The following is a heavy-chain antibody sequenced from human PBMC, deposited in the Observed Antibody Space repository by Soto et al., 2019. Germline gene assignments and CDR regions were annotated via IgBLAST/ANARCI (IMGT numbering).Heavy chain of an antibody. J-gene: IGHJ3*01. CDR3: ARFGSSGYHRYRLGSNEAFDV. Sequence: EVQLVESGGGLVQPGGSLRLSCAASGFTFSSFTMNWVRQAPGKGLEWVSYIGSSGITRYHADSVKGRFTVSRDNARNSLYLQMNSLRDEDTALYYCARFGSSGYHRYRLGSNEAFDVWGQGTMVTVSP. CDR1: GFTFSSFT. V-gene: IGHV3-48*02. CDR2: IGSSGITR. D-gene: IGHD6-19*01.